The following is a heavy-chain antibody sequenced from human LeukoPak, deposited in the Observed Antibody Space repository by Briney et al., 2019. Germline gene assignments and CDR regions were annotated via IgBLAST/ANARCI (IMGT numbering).Heavy chain of an antibody. V-gene: IGHV4-38-2*02. CDR1: GYSISSGYY. J-gene: IGHJ4*02. CDR3: ARDRYYGSGSYYNGDY. Sequence: PSETLSLTCTVSGYSISSGYYWGWIRQPPGKGLEWIGSIYHSGSTYYNPSLKSRVTISVDTSKNQFSLKLSSVTAADTAVYYCARDRYYGSGSYYNGDYWGQGTPVTVSS. CDR2: IYHSGST. D-gene: IGHD3-10*01.